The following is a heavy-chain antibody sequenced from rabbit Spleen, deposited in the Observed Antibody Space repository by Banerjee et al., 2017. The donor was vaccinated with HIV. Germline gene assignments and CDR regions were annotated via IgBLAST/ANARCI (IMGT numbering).Heavy chain of an antibody. J-gene: IGHJ6*01. CDR2: INAVTGKA. Sequence: QEQLKESGGGLVQPGGSLKLSCKASGFTLSSYYLCRVRQAPGKGLEWIACINAVTGKAVYASWAKGRYTFSKTSSTTVTLEMTSLTAADTATYFCARDLAGVIGWNFGWWGPGTLVTVS. CDR3: ARDLAGVIGWNFGW. D-gene: IGHD4-1*01. V-gene: IGHV1S45*01. CDR1: GFTLSSYYL.